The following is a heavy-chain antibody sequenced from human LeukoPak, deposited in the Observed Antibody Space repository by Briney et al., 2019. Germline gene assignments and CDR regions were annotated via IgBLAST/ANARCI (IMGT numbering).Heavy chain of an antibody. Sequence: SETLSLTCTVSGASMSSHYWTWMRQDPGTGLEWIGNIFHAGSTSYNPALESRVTISLDMSNNQFSLKLTSVTAADTAVYYCAKEGGPARPGLDSWGQGTLVTVSS. V-gene: IGHV4-59*11. CDR3: AKEGGPARPGLDS. CDR1: GASMSSHY. D-gene: IGHD6-6*01. CDR2: IFHAGST. J-gene: IGHJ4*02.